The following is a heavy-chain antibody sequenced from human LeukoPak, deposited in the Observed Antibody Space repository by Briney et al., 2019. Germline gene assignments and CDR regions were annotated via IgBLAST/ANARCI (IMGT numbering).Heavy chain of an antibody. V-gene: IGHV3-23*01. CDR1: GFTFSGFA. D-gene: IGHD2/OR15-2a*01. Sequence: GGSLRLSCAASGFTFSGFAMSWVRRTPGKGLEWVSGISGSGDNTLYAASVKGRFTISRDNSKNTLYLEINRLRAEDTAIYYCAKMKGHPLQKYYMDVWGQGTTVTVSS. CDR3: AKMKGHPLQKYYMDV. CDR2: ISGSGDNT. J-gene: IGHJ6*01.